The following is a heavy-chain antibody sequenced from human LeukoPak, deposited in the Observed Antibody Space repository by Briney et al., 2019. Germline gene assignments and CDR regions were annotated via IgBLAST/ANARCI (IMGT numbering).Heavy chain of an antibody. J-gene: IGHJ4*02. CDR1: RYTLTDLS. Sequence: ASVHVSCKVSRYTLTDLSLHSLRQAPGKGLEWMGGFDPVDGETIYAQKFQGRVTMTEDTSTDTAYMELSSLRSEDTAVYYCATEYYYDSSGYGYWGQGTLVTVSS. CDR2: FDPVDGET. V-gene: IGHV1-24*01. D-gene: IGHD3-22*01. CDR3: ATEYYYDSSGYGY.